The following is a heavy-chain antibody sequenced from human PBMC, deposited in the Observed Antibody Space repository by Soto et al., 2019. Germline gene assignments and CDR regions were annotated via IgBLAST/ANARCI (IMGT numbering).Heavy chain of an antibody. CDR2: ISDSADRI. Sequence: GGSLXLSCKASGFXFSSNSMGWLRRAPGKGLDWVSSISDSADRIYYADSVRGRFTFSRDNSNNMMYLQMNSLRGEDTAVYYCAILAHAKFDYWGQGALVTXSS. CDR1: GFXFSSNS. CDR3: AILAHAKFDY. J-gene: IGHJ4*02. V-gene: IGHV3-23*01.